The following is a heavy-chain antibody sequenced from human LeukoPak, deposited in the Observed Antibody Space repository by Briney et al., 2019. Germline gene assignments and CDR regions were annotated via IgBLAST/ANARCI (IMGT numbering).Heavy chain of an antibody. CDR3: ATGGINLDF. J-gene: IGHJ4*02. D-gene: IGHD5-24*01. V-gene: IGHV3-15*07. CDR1: GFIFSNAW. Sequence: PGGSLRLSCGGSGFIFSNAWMNWVRQAPGKGLEWVGPIKSKPDGGTTDYAAPVKGRFTISRDDSKNTVFLQMNSLKTEDTAVYYCATGGINLDFWGQGTLVTVSS. CDR2: IKSKPDGGTT.